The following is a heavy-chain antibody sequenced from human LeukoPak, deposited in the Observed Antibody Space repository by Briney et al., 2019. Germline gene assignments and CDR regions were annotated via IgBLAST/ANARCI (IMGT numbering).Heavy chain of an antibody. CDR3: ARASGYSGYDPFDY. CDR2: IGSSSSYI. Sequence: GGSLRLSCAASGFTFSSYSMIWVRQAPGRGLEWVSSIGSSSSYIYYADSVRGRFTISRDNSKNTLYLQMNTLRAEDTAVYYCARASGYSGYDPFDYWGQGTLVTVSS. D-gene: IGHD5-12*01. V-gene: IGHV3-21*04. J-gene: IGHJ4*02. CDR1: GFTFSSYS.